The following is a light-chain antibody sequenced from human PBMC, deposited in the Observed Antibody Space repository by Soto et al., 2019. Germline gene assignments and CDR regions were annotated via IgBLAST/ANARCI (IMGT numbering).Light chain of an antibody. CDR2: GAS. V-gene: IGKV3-20*01. Sequence: EIVLTQSPGTLSLSPGERATLSCRASQSVSNNYLAWYQQKPGQAPRLIIYGASSRETGIQDRFSGSGSGTEFTLTISRLEPEDVAVYYCPQYGSSPITFGQGTRLEIK. CDR3: PQYGSSPIT. CDR1: QSVSNNY. J-gene: IGKJ5*01.